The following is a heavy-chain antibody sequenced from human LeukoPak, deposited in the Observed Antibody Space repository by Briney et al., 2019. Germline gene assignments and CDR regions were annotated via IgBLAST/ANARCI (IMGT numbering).Heavy chain of an antibody. CDR1: GYTFISYY. CDR2: INPSGGST. J-gene: IGHJ6*04. CDR3: ARGKETVTLDV. V-gene: IGHV1-46*01. Sequence: ASVKVSCKASGYTFISYYIHWVRQAPGQGLEWMGIINPSGGSTSYAQQLQGRVTMTRDMSTSTVYMELSSLRSEDTAVYYCARGKETVTLDVWGKGTTVTISS. D-gene: IGHD4-17*01.